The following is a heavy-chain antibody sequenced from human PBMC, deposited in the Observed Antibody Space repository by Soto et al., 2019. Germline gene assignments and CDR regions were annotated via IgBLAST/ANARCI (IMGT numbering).Heavy chain of an antibody. Sequence: PSETLSLTCTVSGGSISSYYWSWIRQPPGKGLEWIGYIYYSGSTNYNPSLKSRVTISVDTSKNQFSLKLSSVTAADTAVYYCARSGSSSWYRHYYYGMDVWGQGTTVTVSS. CDR2: IYYSGST. D-gene: IGHD6-13*01. CDR3: ARSGSSSWYRHYYYGMDV. V-gene: IGHV4-59*01. CDR1: GGSISSYY. J-gene: IGHJ6*02.